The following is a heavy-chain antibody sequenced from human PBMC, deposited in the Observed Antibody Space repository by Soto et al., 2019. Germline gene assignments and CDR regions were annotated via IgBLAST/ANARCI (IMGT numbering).Heavy chain of an antibody. Sequence: QVQLVQSRAEVKEPGSSVNVSCKTSGGTFGNTAVTWVRQVPGQGLEWIGGIVPLFGTANYAQKFRGRVMITADESTSTAYMDLSSLRSDDTAIYYCARDGDPGYSFGSGPLGGGRFDPWGQGTLVTVSS. CDR1: GGTFGNTA. V-gene: IGHV1-69*12. D-gene: IGHD2-21*01. CDR3: ARDGDPGYSFGSGPLGGGRFDP. CDR2: IVPLFGTA. J-gene: IGHJ5*02.